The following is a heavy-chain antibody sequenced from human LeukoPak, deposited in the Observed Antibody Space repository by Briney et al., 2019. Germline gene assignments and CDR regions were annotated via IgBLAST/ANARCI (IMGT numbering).Heavy chain of an antibody. CDR3: AREPTYSNTYYYCYMDV. D-gene: IGHD4-11*01. Sequence: SETLSLTCTVSSGSISTSNYYWGWVRQPPGKALEWIGNIFYSGSTHYSPSLKSRVTISLDTSRNQFSLKLNSVTAADTAVYYCAREPTYSNTYYYCYMDVWGKGTTVTVSS. CDR2: IFYSGST. V-gene: IGHV4-39*07. CDR1: SGSISTSNYY. J-gene: IGHJ6*03.